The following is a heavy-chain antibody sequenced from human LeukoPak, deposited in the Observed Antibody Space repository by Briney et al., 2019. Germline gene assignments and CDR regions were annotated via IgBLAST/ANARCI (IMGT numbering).Heavy chain of an antibody. V-gene: IGHV3-30-3*01. CDR3: ARGDGAAVAGSFDY. CDR1: GFTFSSYA. Sequence: GGSLRLSCAASGFTFSSYAMHWVRQAPGKGQEWVAVISYDGSNKYYADSVKGRFTISRDNSKNTLYLQMNSLRAGDTAVYYCARGDGAAVAGSFDYWGQGTLVTVSS. J-gene: IGHJ4*02. CDR2: ISYDGSNK. D-gene: IGHD6-19*01.